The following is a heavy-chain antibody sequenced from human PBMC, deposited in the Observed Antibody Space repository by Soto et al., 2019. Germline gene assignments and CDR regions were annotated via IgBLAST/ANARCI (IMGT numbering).Heavy chain of an antibody. D-gene: IGHD4-17*01. CDR2: ISSSTSYI. CDR1: GFTFSSYS. J-gene: IGHJ6*02. Sequence: EVQLVESGGGLVKPGGSLRLSCAASGFTFSSYSMNWVRQAPGKGLEWVSSISSSTSYIYYADSVKGRFTISRDNAKNSLYLQMNSLRAEDTAVYYCASHYGDYCHYGVDVWGQGTTGTVSS. CDR3: ASHYGDYCHYGVDV. V-gene: IGHV3-21*01.